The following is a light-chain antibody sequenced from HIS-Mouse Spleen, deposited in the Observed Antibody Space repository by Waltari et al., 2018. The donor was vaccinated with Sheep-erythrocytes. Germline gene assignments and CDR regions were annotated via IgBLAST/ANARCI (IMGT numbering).Light chain of an antibody. CDR2: QDS. J-gene: IGLJ2*01. Sequence: SYELTQPPSVSVSPGQTAIITSPVANLVEQSACWYQQKPGQSPVLVIYQDSKRPSGIPERFSGSNSGNTATLTISGTQAMDEADYYCQAWDSSTVVFGGGTKLTVL. V-gene: IGLV3-1*01. CDR3: QAWDSSTVV. CDR1: NLVEQS.